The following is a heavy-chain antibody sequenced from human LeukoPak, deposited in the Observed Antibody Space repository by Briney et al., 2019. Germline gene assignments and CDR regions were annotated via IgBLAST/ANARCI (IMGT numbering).Heavy chain of an antibody. D-gene: IGHD5-18*01. J-gene: IGHJ4*02. V-gene: IGHV4-28*01. CDR1: GYSISSGNW. CDR2: IYYSGST. CDR3: AGGYTYGNVIY. Sequence: PSETLSLTCAVSGYSISSGNWWGWIRQPPGKGLEWIGYIYYSGSTDYNPSLKSRVTMSVDTSKNQFSLRLSSVTAVDTAVYYCAGGYTYGNVIYWGQGTLVTVTS.